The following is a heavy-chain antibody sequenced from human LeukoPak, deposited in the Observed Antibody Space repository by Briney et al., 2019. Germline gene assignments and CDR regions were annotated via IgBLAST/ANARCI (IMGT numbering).Heavy chain of an antibody. CDR2: TRFDGSIK. V-gene: IGHV3-33*01. CDR1: GFTFSDYG. J-gene: IGHJ4*02. CDR3: ARWGGTREYYFDY. D-gene: IGHD1-1*01. Sequence: PGGSLRLSCAVSGFTFSDYGFHWVRQAPGKGLEWVSVTRFDGSIKQYADSVKGRFTIPRDDSKNTLYLQMNFLKSQDTVVYYCARWGGTREYYFDYWGQGTLVTVSS.